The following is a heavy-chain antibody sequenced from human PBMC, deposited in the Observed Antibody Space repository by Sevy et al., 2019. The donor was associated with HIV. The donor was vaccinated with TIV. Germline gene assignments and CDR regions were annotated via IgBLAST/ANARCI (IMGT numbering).Heavy chain of an antibody. CDR3: ARESWDCTSTSCYSSFDN. Sequence: SETLSLTCTVSGGSISSNYWSWIRQPPGKGLEWIGYIYYSGSTNYNPSLRSRVTISVDTSKNQFSLKLSSVTAADTAVYYCARESWDCTSTSCYSSFDNWGQGTLVTVSS. CDR2: IYYSGST. D-gene: IGHD2-2*01. V-gene: IGHV4-59*13. CDR1: GGSISSNY. J-gene: IGHJ4*02.